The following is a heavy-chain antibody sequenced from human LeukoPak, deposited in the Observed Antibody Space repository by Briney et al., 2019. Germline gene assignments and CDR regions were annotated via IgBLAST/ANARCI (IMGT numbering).Heavy chain of an antibody. CDR1: GGSISSYY. J-gene: IGHJ6*03. V-gene: IGHV4-59*01. CDR2: IYYSGST. Sequence: SETLSLTCTVSGGSISSYYWSWIRQPPGKGLEWIGYIYYSGSTNYNPSLKSRVTISVDTSKNQFSLKLSSVTAADTAVYYCARVRRGGAAAGSSMDVWGKGTTVTISS. D-gene: IGHD6-13*01. CDR3: ARVRRGGAAAGSSMDV.